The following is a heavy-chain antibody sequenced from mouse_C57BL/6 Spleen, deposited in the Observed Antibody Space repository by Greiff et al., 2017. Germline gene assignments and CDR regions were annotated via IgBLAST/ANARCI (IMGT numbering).Heavy chain of an antibody. Sequence: QVQLKQPGAELVMPGASVKLSCKASGYTFTSYWMHWVKQRPGQGLEWIGEIDPSDSYTNYNQKFKGKSTLTVDKSSSTAYMQLSSLTSEDSAVYYCARVGYGSSLDYWGQGTTLTVSS. J-gene: IGHJ2*01. CDR2: IDPSDSYT. V-gene: IGHV1-69*01. CDR1: GYTFTSYW. D-gene: IGHD1-1*01. CDR3: ARVGYGSSLDY.